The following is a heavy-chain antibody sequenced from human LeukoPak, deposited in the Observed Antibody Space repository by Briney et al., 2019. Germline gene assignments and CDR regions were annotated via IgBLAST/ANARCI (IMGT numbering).Heavy chain of an antibody. CDR2: IKQDGSEK. D-gene: IGHD2-2*01. CDR1: GFTFSSYW. CDR3: ARADSDWIVVVPAVIHY. V-gene: IGHV3-7*03. Sequence: GGSLRLSCAASGFTFSSYWISWVRQAPGKGLEWVANIKQDGSEKYYVDSVKGRFTISRDNAKNSLYLQMNSLRAEDTAVYYRARADSDWIVVVPAVIHYWGEGTLVTVSS. J-gene: IGHJ4*02.